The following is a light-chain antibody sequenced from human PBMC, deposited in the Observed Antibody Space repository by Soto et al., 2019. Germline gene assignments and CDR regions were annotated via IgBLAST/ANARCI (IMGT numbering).Light chain of an antibody. CDR2: EVS. Sequence: QSALTQPPSASGSPGQSVTISCTGTSSDVGGYNYVSWYQHPGRAPKLMIYEVSKRPSGVPDRFSGSKSGNTASLTVSGLQTEDEADYYCSSYAGSNNQVFGTGTKVTVL. V-gene: IGLV2-8*01. CDR1: SSDVGGYNY. J-gene: IGLJ1*01. CDR3: SSYAGSNNQV.